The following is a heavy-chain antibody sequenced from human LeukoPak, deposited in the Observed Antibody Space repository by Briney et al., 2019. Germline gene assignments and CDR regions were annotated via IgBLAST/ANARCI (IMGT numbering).Heavy chain of an antibody. CDR2: ISDSGGRT. CDR1: GFTFSSYA. Sequence: GGSPRLSCAASGFTFSSYAMGWVRQAPGKGLEWVSGISDSGGRTHNADSVKGRFTISRDNSKNTLYLQMNSLRAEDTAVYYCAKQEDIVVVPAAIYSAFDIWGQGTMVTVSS. J-gene: IGHJ3*02. D-gene: IGHD2-2*01. V-gene: IGHV3-23*01. CDR3: AKQEDIVVVPAAIYSAFDI.